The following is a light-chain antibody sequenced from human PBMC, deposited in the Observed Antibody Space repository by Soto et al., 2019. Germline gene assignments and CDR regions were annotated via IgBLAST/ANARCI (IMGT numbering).Light chain of an antibody. CDR2: EVS. CDR3: SSYTSSTTLEYV. Sequence: QSALTQPASVSGSPGQSITISCTGTSSDVGGYNYVSWYQQHPGKAPKLMIYEVSNRPSGVSNRFSGSKSGNTASLTISGLQAEDEADYYCSSYTSSTTLEYVFGTGTKGIV. J-gene: IGLJ1*01. V-gene: IGLV2-14*01. CDR1: SSDVGGYNY.